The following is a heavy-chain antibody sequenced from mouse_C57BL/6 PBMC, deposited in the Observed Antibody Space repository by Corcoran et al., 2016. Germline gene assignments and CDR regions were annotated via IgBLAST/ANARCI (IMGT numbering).Heavy chain of an antibody. CDR3: ARLYYGSSWYFEV. Sequence: QIQLVQSGPELKKPGETVKISCKASGYTFTTYGMSWVKQAPGKGLKWMGWINTYSGVPTYADDFKGRFAFSLETSASTAYLQINNLKNEDTATYFCARLYYGSSWYFEVWGTGTTVTVSS. V-gene: IGHV9-3*01. CDR2: INTYSGVP. D-gene: IGHD1-1*01. J-gene: IGHJ1*03. CDR1: GYTFTTYG.